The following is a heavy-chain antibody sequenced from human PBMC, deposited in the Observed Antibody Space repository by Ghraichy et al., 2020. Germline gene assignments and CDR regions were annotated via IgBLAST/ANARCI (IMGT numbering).Heavy chain of an antibody. V-gene: IGHV3-7*03. CDR3: TRGPPDGDY. Sequence: SCAASGFIFSNHWMSWVRQAPGKGLEWVTNINEDGSEKYYVDSVKGRFTISRDNGKNSLYLQVNSLRPEDTAMYYCTRGPPDGDYWGQGTLVTVSS. J-gene: IGHJ4*02. D-gene: IGHD5-24*01. CDR2: INEDGSEK. CDR1: GFIFSNHW.